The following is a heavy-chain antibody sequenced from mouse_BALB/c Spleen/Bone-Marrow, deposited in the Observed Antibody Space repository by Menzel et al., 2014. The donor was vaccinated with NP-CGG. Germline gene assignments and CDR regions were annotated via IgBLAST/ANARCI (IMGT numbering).Heavy chain of an antibody. CDR3: ARHGVRREWYFDV. CDR1: GFTFSRYT. D-gene: IGHD2-14*01. V-gene: IGHV5-12-2*01. Sequence: EVQVVESGGGLVQPGGSLKLSCAASGFTFSRYTMSWVRQTPEKRLEWVAYISNGGGSTYYPDTDTVKGRFTISRDNAKNTLYLQMSSLKSEDTAMYYCARHGVRREWYFDVWGAGTTVTVSS. CDR2: ISNGGGST. J-gene: IGHJ1*01.